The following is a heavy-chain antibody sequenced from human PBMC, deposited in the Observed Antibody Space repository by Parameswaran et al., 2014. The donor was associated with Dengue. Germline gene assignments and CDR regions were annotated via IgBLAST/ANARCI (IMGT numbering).Heavy chain of an antibody. J-gene: IGHJ5*02. CDR3: ARNRWFDP. Sequence: RWIRQPPGKGLEWIGEINHSGSTNYNPSLKSRVTISVDTSKNQFSLKLSSVTAADTAVYYCARNRWFDPWGQGTLVTVSS. CDR2: INHSGST. V-gene: IGHV4-34*01. D-gene: IGHD2/OR15-2a*01.